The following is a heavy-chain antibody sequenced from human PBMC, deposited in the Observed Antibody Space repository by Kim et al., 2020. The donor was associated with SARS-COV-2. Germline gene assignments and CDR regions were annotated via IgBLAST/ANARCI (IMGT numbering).Heavy chain of an antibody. D-gene: IGHD4-17*01. Sequence: SETLSLTCTVSGGSISSYYWSWIRQRPGKGLEWIGYIYYSGSTNYNPSLKSRVTISVDTSKNQFSLKLSSVTAADTAVYYCARVLTTVVTAYNWFDPWGQGTLVTVSS. CDR1: GGSISSYY. CDR3: ARVLTTVVTAYNWFDP. V-gene: IGHV4-59*13. J-gene: IGHJ5*02. CDR2: IYYSGST.